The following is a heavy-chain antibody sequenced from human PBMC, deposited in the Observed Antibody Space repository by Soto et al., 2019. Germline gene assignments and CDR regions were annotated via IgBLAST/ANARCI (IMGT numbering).Heavy chain of an antibody. CDR3: ARDLAPAGTSPNWFDP. J-gene: IGHJ5*02. D-gene: IGHD6-13*01. Sequence: QVQLVQSGAEVKKPGASVKVSCKASGFTFTNYAMHWVRQAPGQSPEWMGWIHAAYDKTYYSQKFQGRVTITSDTSASTAYMELTSLRSEDTAVYYCARDLAPAGTSPNWFDPWGQGTLVTVS. V-gene: IGHV1-3*01. CDR2: IHAAYDKT. CDR1: GFTFTNYA.